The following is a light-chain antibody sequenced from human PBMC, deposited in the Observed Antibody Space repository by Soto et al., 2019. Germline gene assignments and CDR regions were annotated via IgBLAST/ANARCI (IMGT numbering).Light chain of an antibody. V-gene: IGKV3-15*01. CDR1: QGIGDT. Sequence: EVVMRQSPATLSLSQGEGATLSCRASQGIGDTLAWYQHKPGQTPRLLIYDTSTRATGVPTRFSGSRSGAEFTLTINSLQSEDFAVYYCQPYNDWPLTFGGGTKVDIK. J-gene: IGKJ4*01. CDR3: QPYNDWPLT. CDR2: DTS.